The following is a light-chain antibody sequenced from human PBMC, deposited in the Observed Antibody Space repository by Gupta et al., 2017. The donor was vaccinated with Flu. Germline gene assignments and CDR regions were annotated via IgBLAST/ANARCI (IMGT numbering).Light chain of an antibody. CDR3: QQYNSYST. CDR2: KAS. V-gene: IGKV1-5*03. J-gene: IGKJ2*01. Sequence: DIQMTQSPSTLSASVGDRVTITCRASQSISTWLAWYQQKPGTAPKLLIYKASTFQSGVPSRFSGSGSGTEFTLTISSLQPVDFATYYCQQYNSYSTFGQGTKLEI. CDR1: QSISTW.